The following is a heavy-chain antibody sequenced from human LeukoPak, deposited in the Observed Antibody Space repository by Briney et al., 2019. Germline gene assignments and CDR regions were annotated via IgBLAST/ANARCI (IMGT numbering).Heavy chain of an antibody. V-gene: IGHV1-69*13. Sequence: GASVKVSCKASGGTFSSYAISWVRQAPGQGLECMGGIIPIFGTANYAQKFQGRVTITADESTSTAYMELSSLRSEDTAVYYCARDLSFTGYSSSWVGYNWFDPWGQGTLVTVSS. D-gene: IGHD6-13*01. J-gene: IGHJ5*02. CDR1: GGTFSSYA. CDR3: ARDLSFTGYSSSWVGYNWFDP. CDR2: IIPIFGTA.